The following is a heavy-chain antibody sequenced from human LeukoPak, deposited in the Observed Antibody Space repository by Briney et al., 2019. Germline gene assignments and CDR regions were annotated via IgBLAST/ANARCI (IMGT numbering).Heavy chain of an antibody. D-gene: IGHD6-19*01. V-gene: IGHV1-24*01. CDR3: ATPIAVAGAFDY. CDR1: GYTLTELS. J-gene: IGHJ4*02. CDR2: FDPEDGET. Sequence: ASVKVSCKVSGYTLTELSMHWARQAPGKGLEWMGGFDPEDGETIYAQKFQGRVTMTEDTSTDTAYMELSSLRSEDTAVYYCATPIAVAGAFDYWGQGTLVTVSS.